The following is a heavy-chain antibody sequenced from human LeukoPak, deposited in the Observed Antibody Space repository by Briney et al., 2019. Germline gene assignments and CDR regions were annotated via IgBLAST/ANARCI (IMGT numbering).Heavy chain of an antibody. V-gene: IGHV1-18*01. Sequence: ASVKVSCKASGGTFSSYAISWVRQAPGQGLEWMGWISAYNGNTNYAQKLQGRVTMTTDTSTSTAYMELSSLRSDDTAIYYCARGRPESPFDPWGQGTLVTVSS. J-gene: IGHJ5*02. CDR2: ISAYNGNT. CDR1: GGTFSSYA. CDR3: ARGRPESPFDP. D-gene: IGHD1-1*01.